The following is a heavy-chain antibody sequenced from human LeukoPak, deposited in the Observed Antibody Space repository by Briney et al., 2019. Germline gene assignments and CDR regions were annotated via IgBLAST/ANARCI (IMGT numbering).Heavy chain of an antibody. CDR3: VQGGSTPADFDF. CDR2: ISYSGST. D-gene: IGHD3-16*01. Sequence: SETLSPTCTAACGSISSYYCSWLGQPPREGLEWSGYISYSGSTNYTPSLPSRVTISVDTSKIQFSRKLSSVTAAYTAVYYCVQGGSTPADFDFWGQGTMVTVSS. V-gene: IGHV4-59*12. CDR1: CGSISSYY. J-gene: IGHJ4*02.